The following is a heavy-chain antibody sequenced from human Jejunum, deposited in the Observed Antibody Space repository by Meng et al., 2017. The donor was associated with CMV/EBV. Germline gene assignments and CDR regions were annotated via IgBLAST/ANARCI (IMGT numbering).Heavy chain of an antibody. CDR3: AKDKIPVSPYYYGMDV. Sequence: FSSYALHWVRPAPGKGLEWVAFIRFDGTNNYLVDSVKGRFTISRVNSKNMLFLQMNSLRAEDTAVYYCAKDKIPVSPYYYGMDVWGQGTTVTVSS. V-gene: IGHV3-30*02. CDR1: FSSYA. D-gene: IGHD4-11*01. CDR2: IRFDGTNN. J-gene: IGHJ6*02.